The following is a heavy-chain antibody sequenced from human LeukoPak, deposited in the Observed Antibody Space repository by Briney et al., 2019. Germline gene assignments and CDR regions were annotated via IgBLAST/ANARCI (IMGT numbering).Heavy chain of an antibody. J-gene: IGHJ4*02. CDR1: GGSVSSGTHY. D-gene: IGHD3-16*01. CDR3: AASSGVTLGRF. CDR2: IYYTGST. Sequence: SETLSLTCTVSGGSVSSGTHYYNWIRQHPGKGLEWIGYIYYTGSTSYNPSLKSRVIMSVDTSMNQLSLKLSSLTAADTAVYYCAASSGVTLGRFWGQGTLVTVSS. V-gene: IGHV4-31*03.